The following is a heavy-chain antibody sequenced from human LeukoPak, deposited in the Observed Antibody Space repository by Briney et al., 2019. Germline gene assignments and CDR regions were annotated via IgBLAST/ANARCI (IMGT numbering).Heavy chain of an antibody. CDR1: GFIVSSSY. CDR2: INTDGSTT. D-gene: IGHD2-15*01. CDR3: ARGDLGYPRAIDV. Sequence: GGSLRLSCAASGFIVSSSYMSWVRQAPGKGLVWVSRINTDGSTTGYADSVKGRFTISRDNAKNTLYLQMNSLRAEDTAVYYCARGDLGYPRAIDVWGQGTTVTVSS. J-gene: IGHJ6*02. V-gene: IGHV3-74*01.